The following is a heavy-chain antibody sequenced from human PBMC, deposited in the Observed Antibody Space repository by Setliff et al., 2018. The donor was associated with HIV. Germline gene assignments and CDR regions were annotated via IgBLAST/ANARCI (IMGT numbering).Heavy chain of an antibody. CDR1: GGSISSDTYH. J-gene: IGHJ5*02. Sequence: PSETLSLTCTVSGGSISSDTYHYSWIRQPAGKGLEWIGQTYSSGSTKCNPSLKSRVTISVDTSKNQFSLTLSSVTAADTAMYYCARQIWNESPGYGFDPWGQGTLVTVSS. CDR3: ARQIWNESPGYGFDP. D-gene: IGHD3-10*01. V-gene: IGHV4-61*09. CDR2: TYSSGST.